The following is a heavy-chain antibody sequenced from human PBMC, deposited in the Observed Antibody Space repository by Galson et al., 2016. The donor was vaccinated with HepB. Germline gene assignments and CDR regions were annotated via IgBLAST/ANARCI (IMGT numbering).Heavy chain of an antibody. J-gene: IGHJ4*02. CDR2: ISPSGTTK. CDR3: AASEYGSGSFNY. Sequence: SLRLSYAASGLIFSNYYISWIRQAPGKGLEWVTYISPSGTTKFYIDSVKCRSTISRDNANHSIHLQMNSLRVEDTAMYYCAASEYGSGSFNYWGQGILVSVSA. V-gene: IGHV3-11*01. D-gene: IGHD3-10*01. CDR1: GLIFSNYY.